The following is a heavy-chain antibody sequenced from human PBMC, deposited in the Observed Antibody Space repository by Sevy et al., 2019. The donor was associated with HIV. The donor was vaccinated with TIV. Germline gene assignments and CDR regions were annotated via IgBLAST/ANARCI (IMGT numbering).Heavy chain of an antibody. CDR3: ARSYSSSWYILYYFEY. CDR2: IGSSNSYI. J-gene: IGHJ4*02. D-gene: IGHD6-13*01. CDR1: GFSFSSYS. V-gene: IGHV3-21*01. Sequence: GESLKISCAASGFSFSSYSVSWVRQAPGKGLEWVASIGSSNSYIYYADSVKGRFTISRDNAKNSLFLHKNTLRAEDTAVYYCARSYSSSWYILYYFEYWGQGTPVTVSS.